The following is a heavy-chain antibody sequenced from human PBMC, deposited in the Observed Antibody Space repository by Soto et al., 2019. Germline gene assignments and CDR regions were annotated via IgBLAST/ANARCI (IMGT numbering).Heavy chain of an antibody. CDR2: ISGSGGST. V-gene: IGHV3-23*01. CDR3: AKEHANYYDSSGYYWVYFDY. D-gene: IGHD3-22*01. CDR1: GFTFSSHA. J-gene: IGHJ4*02. Sequence: PGGSLRLSCAASGFTFSSHAMLWVRQAPGKGLECVSAISGSGGSTYYADSVKGRFTISRDNSKNTLYLQMNGLRAEDTAVYYCAKEHANYYDSSGYYWVYFDYWGQGTLVTVSS.